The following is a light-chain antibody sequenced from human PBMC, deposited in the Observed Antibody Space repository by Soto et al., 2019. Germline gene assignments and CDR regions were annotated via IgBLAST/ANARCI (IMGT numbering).Light chain of an antibody. CDR1: QSVSRN. Sequence: EIVLTQSPAILSLSPGERATFSCSASQSVSRNLDWYQHKPGQTPRLLIYDASNRATGIPVRFSGSGSGTDFTLTISSLEPEDFAVYYCQQRSNGLSFGPGTKVDIK. CDR2: DAS. CDR3: QQRSNGLS. J-gene: IGKJ3*01. V-gene: IGKV3-11*01.